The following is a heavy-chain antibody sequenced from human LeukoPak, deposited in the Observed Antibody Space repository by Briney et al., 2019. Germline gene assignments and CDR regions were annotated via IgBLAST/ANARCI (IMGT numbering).Heavy chain of an antibody. J-gene: IGHJ4*02. Sequence: ASVKVSCKASGYTFTGYYMHWVRQAPGQGLEWMGWINPNSGGTKYAQKFQGRFTMTRDTSISTAYMELSRLRSDDTAVYYCARVHGSRGLPEYYFDYWGQGTLVTVSS. CDR3: ARVHGSRGLPEYYFDY. CDR1: GYTFTGYY. D-gene: IGHD5-18*01. V-gene: IGHV1-2*02. CDR2: INPNSGGT.